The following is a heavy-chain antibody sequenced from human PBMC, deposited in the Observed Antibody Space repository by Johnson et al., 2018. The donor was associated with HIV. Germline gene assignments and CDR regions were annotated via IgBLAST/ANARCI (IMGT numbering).Heavy chain of an antibody. CDR1: GFTFSDSY. CDR3: ARSVNAGRPFDI. J-gene: IGHJ3*02. V-gene: IGHV3-11*04. D-gene: IGHD2-8*01. Sequence: QVQLVESGGGCVKPGGSLSLSCAASGFTFSDSYMNWIRQAPGKGLEWVSYISGSDGAIWYADSVKGRFTVSRDNAKNSFYLQMNSLRAEDTAVYYCARSVNAGRPFDIWGQGTLVTVSS. CDR2: ISGSDGAI.